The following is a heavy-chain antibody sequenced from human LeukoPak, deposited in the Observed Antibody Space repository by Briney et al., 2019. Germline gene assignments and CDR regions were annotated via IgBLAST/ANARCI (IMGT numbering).Heavy chain of an antibody. J-gene: IGHJ4*02. CDR3: AKDFYSGSYYFDY. CDR1: GFTFDDYA. CDR2: ISWNSGST. Sequence: PGGSLRLSCAASGFTFDDYAMHWVRQAPGKGLEWVSGISWNSGSTGYADSVKGRFTISRDNAKNSLYLQMNSLRAEDTALYYCAKDFYSGSYYFDYWGQGTLVTVSS. V-gene: IGHV3-9*01. D-gene: IGHD6-13*01.